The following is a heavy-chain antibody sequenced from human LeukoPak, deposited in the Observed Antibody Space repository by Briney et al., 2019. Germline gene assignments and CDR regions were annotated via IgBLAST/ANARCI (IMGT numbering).Heavy chain of an antibody. CDR2: IYYSGST. Sequence: SETLSLTCTVSGGSISSYYWSWIRQPPGKGLEWVGYIYYSGSTNYNPSLKSRVTISVDTSKNQFSLKLSSVTAADTAVYYCARHETALFDYWGQGTLVTVSS. D-gene: IGHD5-18*01. CDR3: ARHETALFDY. V-gene: IGHV4-59*08. CDR1: GGSISSYY. J-gene: IGHJ4*02.